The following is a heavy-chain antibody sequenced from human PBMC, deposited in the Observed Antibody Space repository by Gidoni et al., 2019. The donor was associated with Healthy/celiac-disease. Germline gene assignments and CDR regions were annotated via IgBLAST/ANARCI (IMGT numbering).Heavy chain of an antibody. CDR2: IKRKTDGGTT. J-gene: IGHJ3*02. D-gene: IGHD1-26*01. Sequence: EVQLVESGGGLVMPGGSLRLFCEASGVRFRTAWMNWVRQAPGKGLEWVGRIKRKTDGGTTDDAAPVKGRFSISRDESKNTLYLQMKSLKTEDTAVYYCTIDLVGATNGAFDIWGQGTMVTVSP. CDR3: TIDLVGATNGAFDI. V-gene: IGHV3-15*01. CDR1: GVRFRTAW.